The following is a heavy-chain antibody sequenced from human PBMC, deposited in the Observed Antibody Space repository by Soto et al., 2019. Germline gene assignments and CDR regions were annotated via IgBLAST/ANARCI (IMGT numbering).Heavy chain of an antibody. CDR1: GGSFSGYY. J-gene: IGHJ5*02. V-gene: IGHV4-34*01. Sequence: ETLSLTCAVYGGSFSGYYWSWIRQPPGKGLEWIGEINHSGSTNYNPSLKSRVTISVDTSKNQFSLKLSSVTAADTAVYYCARDTSSSWSPAKWFDPWGQGTLVTVSS. CDR3: ARDTSSSWSPAKWFDP. D-gene: IGHD6-13*01. CDR2: INHSGST.